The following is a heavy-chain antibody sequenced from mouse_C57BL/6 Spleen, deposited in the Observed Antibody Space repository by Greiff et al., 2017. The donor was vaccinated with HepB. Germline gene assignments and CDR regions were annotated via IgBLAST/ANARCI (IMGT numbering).Heavy chain of an antibody. CDR1: GYTFTSYW. CDR3: AREGSSGYDPFAY. D-gene: IGHD3-2*02. CDR2: IYPGSGST. J-gene: IGHJ3*01. V-gene: IGHV1-55*01. Sequence: VQLQQPGAELVKPGASVKMSCKASGYTFTSYWITWVKQRPGQGLEWIGDIYPGSGSTNYNEKFKSKATLTVDTSSSTAYMQLSSLTSEDSAVYYCAREGSSGYDPFAYWGQGTLVTVSA.